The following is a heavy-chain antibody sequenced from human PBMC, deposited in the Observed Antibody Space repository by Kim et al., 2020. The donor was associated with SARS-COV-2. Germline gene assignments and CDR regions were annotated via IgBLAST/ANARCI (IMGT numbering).Heavy chain of an antibody. D-gene: IGHD3-22*01. Sequence: DSVKGRFTISRDNSKNTLYLQMNSLRAEDTAVYYCAKANLYYYDSSGLGYWGQGTLVTVSS. CDR3: AKANLYYYDSSGLGY. V-gene: IGHV3-23*01. J-gene: IGHJ4*02.